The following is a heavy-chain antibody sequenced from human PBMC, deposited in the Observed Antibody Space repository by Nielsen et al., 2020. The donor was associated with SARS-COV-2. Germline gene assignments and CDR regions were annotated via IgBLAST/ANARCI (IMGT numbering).Heavy chain of an antibody. V-gene: IGHV3-23*01. CDR2: IRGSGDKT. CDR3: ARGSGMGV. Sequence: GESLKISCAASGFTFTSYAMTWVRQAPAKGLEWVSGIRGSGDKTYYADSVKGRFTISRDNSKNTLHLQMNSLRADDTARYYCARGSGMGVWGQGTAVIVSS. J-gene: IGHJ6*02. CDR1: GFTFTSYA. D-gene: IGHD3-10*01.